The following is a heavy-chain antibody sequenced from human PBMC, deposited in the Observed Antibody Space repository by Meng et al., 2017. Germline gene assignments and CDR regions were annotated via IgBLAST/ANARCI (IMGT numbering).Heavy chain of an antibody. CDR2: IYPGDSDT. CDR3: ARYSSGWLYYGMDV. CDR1: GYSFISYW. V-gene: IGHV5-51*01. D-gene: IGHD6-19*01. J-gene: IGHJ6*02. Sequence: GGSLRLSCKGSGYSFISYWIGWVRQMPGKGLEWMGIIYPGDSDTRYCPSFQGQVTISADKSISTAYLQWSSLKASDTAMYYCARYSSGWLYYGMDVWGQGTTVTVSS.